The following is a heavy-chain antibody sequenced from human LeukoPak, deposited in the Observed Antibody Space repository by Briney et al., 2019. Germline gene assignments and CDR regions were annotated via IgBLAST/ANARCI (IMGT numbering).Heavy chain of an antibody. Sequence: PSETLSLTCTVSGGSISSYYWSWIRQPPGKGLEWIGYIYRSGSTNYNPSLKSRVTISVDTSKNQFSLKLSSVTAADTAVYYCARHLYGDSIDYWGQGTLVTVSS. CDR1: GGSISSYY. D-gene: IGHD4-17*01. CDR3: ARHLYGDSIDY. CDR2: IYRSGST. V-gene: IGHV4-59*08. J-gene: IGHJ4*02.